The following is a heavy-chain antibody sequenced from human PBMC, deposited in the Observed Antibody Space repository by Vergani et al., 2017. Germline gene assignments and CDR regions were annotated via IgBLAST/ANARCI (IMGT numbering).Heavy chain of an antibody. CDR3: TTDEPILVRGDTVKH. D-gene: IGHD3-10*01. V-gene: IGHV3-15*01. J-gene: IGHJ1*01. Sequence: EVQLVESGGGLVKPGGSLRLSCAASGFTFSNAWMSWVRQAPGKGLEWVGRIKSKTDGGTTDYAAPVKGRFTISRDDSKNTLYLQMNSLKTEDTAVYYCTTDEPILVRGDTVKHWGQGTLVTVSS. CDR2: IKSKTDGGTT. CDR1: GFTFSNAW.